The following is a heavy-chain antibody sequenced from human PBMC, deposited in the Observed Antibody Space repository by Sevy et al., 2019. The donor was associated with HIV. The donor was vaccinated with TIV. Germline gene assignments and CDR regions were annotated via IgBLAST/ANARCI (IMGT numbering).Heavy chain of an antibody. Sequence: GGSLRLSCAASGFTFSTYAMSWVRQAPGRGLEWVSVISGSGGGTYYADSVKGRFTISRDNSKNTLYLQMNSLRAGDSAVYYCAKDAYYYNSSGYSLSQWYYGMDVWGQGTTVTVSS. CDR3: AKDAYYYNSSGYSLSQWYYGMDV. D-gene: IGHD3-22*01. CDR1: GFTFSTYA. CDR2: ISGSGGGT. V-gene: IGHV3-23*01. J-gene: IGHJ6*02.